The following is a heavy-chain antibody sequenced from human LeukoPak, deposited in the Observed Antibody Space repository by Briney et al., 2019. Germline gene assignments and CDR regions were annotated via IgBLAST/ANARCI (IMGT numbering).Heavy chain of an antibody. J-gene: IGHJ4*02. CDR3: ARAPPHSSSWYGTDY. V-gene: IGHV1-18*01. CDR1: VYTFTIYG. CDR2: ISVYNGNT. Sequence: ASVTVSCTASVYTFTIYGISWVRQVPGQGREWMGWISVYNGNTNYAQKLQGRVTMTTDTSTSTAYMELRSLTSDDTAVYYCARAPPHSSSWYGTDYWGQGTLVTVSS. D-gene: IGHD6-13*01.